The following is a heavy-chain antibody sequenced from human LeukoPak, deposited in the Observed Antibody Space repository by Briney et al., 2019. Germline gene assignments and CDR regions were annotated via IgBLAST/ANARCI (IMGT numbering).Heavy chain of an antibody. CDR3: ARGCEYDFWSNYYYYYMDV. D-gene: IGHD3-3*01. V-gene: IGHV1-8*03. CDR2: MNPNSGNT. CDR1: GYTFTSYD. Sequence: ASVKVSCKASGYTFTSYDINWVRQATGQGLEWMGWMNPNSGNTGYAQKFQGRATITRNTSISTAYMELSSLRSEDTAVYYCARGCEYDFWSNYYYYYMDVWGKGTTVTVSS. J-gene: IGHJ6*03.